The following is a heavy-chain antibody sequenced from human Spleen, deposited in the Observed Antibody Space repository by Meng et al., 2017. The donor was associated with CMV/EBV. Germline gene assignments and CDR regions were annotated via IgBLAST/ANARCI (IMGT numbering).Heavy chain of an antibody. CDR1: GFTFSSYG. Sequence: GGSLRLSCAASGFTFSSYGMHWVRQAPGKGLEWVSIIYAGGSTYYADSVKGRFTISRDNSKNTLYLQMNSLRTEDTAVYYCARGGKVGAKSPLDYWGQGTLVTVSS. J-gene: IGHJ4*02. V-gene: IGHV3-66*02. CDR3: ARGGKVGAKSPLDY. D-gene: IGHD1-26*01. CDR2: IYAGGST.